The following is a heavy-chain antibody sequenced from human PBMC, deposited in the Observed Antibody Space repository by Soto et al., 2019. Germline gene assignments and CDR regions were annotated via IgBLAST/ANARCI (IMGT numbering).Heavy chain of an antibody. J-gene: IGHJ4*02. D-gene: IGHD2-2*01. V-gene: IGHV3-7*04. CDR3: AGHHWGPAHF. Sequence: EMQLVESGGGLVQPGGSLRLSCVASGFTFSHSWMSWVRQAPGKGLEWVANMGGGGTDIHYVDSVKGRFTISRDNAKNSPYLQMSSLRVEDTAVYYCAGHHWGPAHFRGQGTLVTVSS. CDR2: MGGGGTDI. CDR1: GFTFSHSW.